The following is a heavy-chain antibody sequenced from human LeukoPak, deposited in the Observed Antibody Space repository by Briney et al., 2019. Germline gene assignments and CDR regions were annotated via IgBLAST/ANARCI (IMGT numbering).Heavy chain of an antibody. J-gene: IGHJ4*02. CDR3: GGSKGYFDY. CDR1: GGSFSGYY. V-gene: IGHV4-34*01. CDR2: INHSGST. D-gene: IGHD2-15*01. Sequence: SETLSLTCAVCGGSFSGYYWSWIRQPPGKGLEWIGEINHSGSTNYNPSLKSRVTISVDTSKNQFSLKLSSVTAADTAVYYCGGSKGYFDYWGQGTLVTVSS.